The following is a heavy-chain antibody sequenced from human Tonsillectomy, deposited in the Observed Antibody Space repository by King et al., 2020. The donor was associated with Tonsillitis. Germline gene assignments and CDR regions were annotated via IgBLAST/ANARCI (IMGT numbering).Heavy chain of an antibody. CDR3: AKRSGDNFGPLDY. CDR2: ISGSAGKT. CDR1: GFTMSSYA. Sequence: VQLVESGGDLVQPGGSLRLSCAVSGFTMSSYAMNWVRQAPGKGLEWVSGISGSAGKTYYADSVKGRFTLSRDTSKNTLYLQMNGLSAEDTALYYCAKRSGDNFGPLDYWGQGTLVAVSS. D-gene: IGHD4-17*01. J-gene: IGHJ4*02. V-gene: IGHV3-23*04.